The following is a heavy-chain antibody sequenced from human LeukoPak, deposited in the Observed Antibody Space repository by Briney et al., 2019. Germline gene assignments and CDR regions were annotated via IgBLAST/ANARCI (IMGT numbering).Heavy chain of an antibody. CDR2: IYYSGST. D-gene: IGHD3-10*01. J-gene: IGHJ5*02. CDR1: GGSISSGDYY. Sequence: SQTLSLTCTVSGGSISSGDYYWSWIRQPPGKGLEWIGYIYYSGSTYYNPTLKSRVTISVDTSNNQFSLKLSSVTAADTAVYYCAREANYYGSDRYYTRSWFDPWGQSTLVTVSS. V-gene: IGHV4-30-4*01. CDR3: AREANYYGSDRYYTRSWFDP.